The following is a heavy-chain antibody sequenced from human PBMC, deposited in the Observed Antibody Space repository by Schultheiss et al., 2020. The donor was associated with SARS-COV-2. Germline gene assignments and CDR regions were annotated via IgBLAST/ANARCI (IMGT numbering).Heavy chain of an antibody. CDR1: GGSISSYY. Sequence: SETLSLTCTVSGGSISSYYWSWIRQPPGKGLEWIGSIYHSGSTYYNPSLKSRVTISVDTSKNQFSLKLNSVTAADTAVYYCARLGGITFGGIIVWGQGTLVTVSS. J-gene: IGHJ4*02. CDR2: IYHSGST. V-gene: IGHV4-59*01. CDR3: ARLGGITFGGIIV. D-gene: IGHD3-16*02.